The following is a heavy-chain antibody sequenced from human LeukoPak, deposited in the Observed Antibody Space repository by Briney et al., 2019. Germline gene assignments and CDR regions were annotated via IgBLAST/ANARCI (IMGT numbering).Heavy chain of an antibody. CDR3: ARRFDNIGYWTH. V-gene: IGHV5-51*01. D-gene: IGHD3-22*01. CDR2: IYPGDSDT. CDR1: GYVFISYW. J-gene: IGHJ4*02. Sequence: GESLKISCKGSGYVFISYWIGWVRQTPGKGLEWMGIIYPGDSDTRYSPSFQGQVTISVDKSISTAYLQWSSLKASDTAMYYCARRFDNIGYWTHWGQGTLVTVSS.